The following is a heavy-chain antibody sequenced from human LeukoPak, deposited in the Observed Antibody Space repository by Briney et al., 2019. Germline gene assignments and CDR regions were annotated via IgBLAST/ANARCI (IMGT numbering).Heavy chain of an antibody. D-gene: IGHD3-16*01. V-gene: IGHV4-59*01. CDR3: ARSLYLGHFDY. CDR1: GGSISSYY. CDR2: IYYSGST. J-gene: IGHJ4*02. Sequence: PSETLSLTCTVSGGSISSYYWSWIRQPPGKGLEWIGYIYYSGSTNYNPSLKSRVTISVETSKNQFSLKLISVTAADTAVYYCARSLYLGHFDYWGQGTLVTVSS.